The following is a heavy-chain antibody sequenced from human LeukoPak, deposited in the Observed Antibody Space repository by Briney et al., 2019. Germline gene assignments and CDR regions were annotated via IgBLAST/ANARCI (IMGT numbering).Heavy chain of an antibody. CDR3: ARDPITSGAFDI. CDR1: GFTFSSYS. CDR2: SSSSSSYI. J-gene: IGHJ3*02. V-gene: IGHV3-21*01. D-gene: IGHD3-16*01. Sequence: GGSRRLSGAASGFTFSSYSRNWGRHAAGKGLEGFSSSSSSSSYIYYADSVKGRFTISRDNTKNSLYMQMTSLRAEDTAVYYCARDPITSGAFDIWGQGTMVTVSS.